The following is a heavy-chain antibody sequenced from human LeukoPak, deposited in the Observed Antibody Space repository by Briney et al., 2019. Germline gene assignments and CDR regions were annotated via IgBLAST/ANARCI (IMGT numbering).Heavy chain of an antibody. V-gene: IGHV1-2*02. CDR2: IDPNSGDT. Sequence: GASVKVSCKASGYTFTAYYIHWVRQAPGQGLEWMGWIDPNSGDTKYVEKFQGRVTMTRDTSFSTAYMALSSLGSDDTAMYYCARAMNSWFLLDLDYWGQGTLVTVSS. D-gene: IGHD3-22*01. CDR1: GYTFTAYY. CDR3: ARAMNSWFLLDLDY. J-gene: IGHJ4*02.